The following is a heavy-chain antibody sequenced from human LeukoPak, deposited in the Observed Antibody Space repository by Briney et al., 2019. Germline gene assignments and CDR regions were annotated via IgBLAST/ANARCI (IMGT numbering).Heavy chain of an antibody. V-gene: IGHV3-11*01. CDR3: ATDTWGLYYYGMDV. J-gene: IGHJ6*02. Sequence: GGSLRLSCAASGFTFSNAWMSWVRQAPGKGLEWVSYISSSGSTIYYADSVKGRFTISRDNAKNSLYLQMNSLRAEDTAVYYCATDTWGLYYYGMDVWGQGTTVTVSS. CDR1: GFTFSNAW. D-gene: IGHD1-26*01. CDR2: ISSSGSTI.